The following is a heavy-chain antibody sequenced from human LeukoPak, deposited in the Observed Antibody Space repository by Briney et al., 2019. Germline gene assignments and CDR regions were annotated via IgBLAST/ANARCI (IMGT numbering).Heavy chain of an antibody. Sequence: GGSLRLSCAASGFTFSNYGMHWVRQAPGKGLEWVAVTAYDGTYKYYADSVKGRFTISRDTSKNTVYLQMNSLRDEDTAVYYCAKTRRAGSYYLHFDYWGQGTLVTVSS. J-gene: IGHJ4*02. CDR3: AKTRRAGSYYLHFDY. V-gene: IGHV3-30*18. D-gene: IGHD1-26*01. CDR1: GFTFSNYG. CDR2: TAYDGTYK.